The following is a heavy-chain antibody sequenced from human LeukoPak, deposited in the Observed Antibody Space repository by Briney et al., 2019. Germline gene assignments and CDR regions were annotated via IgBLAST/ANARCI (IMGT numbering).Heavy chain of an antibody. CDR3: ARVRSSSWYSGWFDP. D-gene: IGHD6-13*01. J-gene: IGHJ5*02. CDR1: GGTFSSYA. CDR2: IIPIFGTA. Sequence: GASVKVSCKASGGTFSSYAISWVRQAPGPGLEWMGRIIPIFGTANYAQKFQGRVTITTDESTSTAYMELSSLRSEDTAVYYCARVRSSSWYSGWFDPWGQGTLVTVSS. V-gene: IGHV1-69*05.